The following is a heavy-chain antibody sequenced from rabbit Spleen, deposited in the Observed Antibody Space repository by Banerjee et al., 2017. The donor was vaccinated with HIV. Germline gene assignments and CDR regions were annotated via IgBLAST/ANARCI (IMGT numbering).Heavy chain of an antibody. Sequence: QEQLVESGGGLVQPGGSLKLSCKASRFDFSNYGMSWVRQTPGKGLEWIGYIEPIFGRTYYASWVDGRFTISSHNAQNTLYLQLNSLTAADTATYFCVRDRGVDYTYGYAGNTYASPFNLWGPGTLVTVS. CDR1: RFDFSNYG. CDR2: IEPIFGRT. J-gene: IGHJ4*01. CDR3: VRDRGVDYTYGYAGNTYASPFNL. V-gene: IGHV1S47*01. D-gene: IGHD6-1*01.